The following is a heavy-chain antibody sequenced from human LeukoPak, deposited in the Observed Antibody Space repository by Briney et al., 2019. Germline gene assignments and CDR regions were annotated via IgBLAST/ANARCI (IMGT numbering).Heavy chain of an antibody. Sequence: GGSLRLSCAASEFTFSSYSMNWVRQAPGKGLEWVSSISSSSSYIYYADSVKGRFTISRDNAKNSLYLQMNSLRAEDTAVYYCARDLKPVVVTALNWFDPWGQGTLVTVSS. CDR1: EFTFSSYS. CDR3: ARDLKPVVVTALNWFDP. CDR2: ISSSSSYI. V-gene: IGHV3-21*01. J-gene: IGHJ5*02. D-gene: IGHD2-21*02.